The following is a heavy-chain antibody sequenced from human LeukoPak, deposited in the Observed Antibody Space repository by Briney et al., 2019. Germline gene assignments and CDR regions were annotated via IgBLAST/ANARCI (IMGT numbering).Heavy chain of an antibody. Sequence: SETLSLTCTVSGGSISSSSYYWGWIRQPPGKGLEWIGSIYYSGSTYYNPSLKSRVTISVDTSKNQFSLKLSSVTAADTAVYYCARLPMVRGGQYYFDYWGQGTLVTVSS. D-gene: IGHD3-10*01. J-gene: IGHJ4*02. V-gene: IGHV4-39*01. CDR2: IYYSGST. CDR3: ARLPMVRGGQYYFDY. CDR1: GGSISSSSYY.